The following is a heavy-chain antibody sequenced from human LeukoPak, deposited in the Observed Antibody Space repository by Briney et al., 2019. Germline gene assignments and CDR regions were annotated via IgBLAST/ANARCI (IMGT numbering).Heavy chain of an antibody. CDR1: GGSFSGYY. J-gene: IGHJ4*02. V-gene: IGHV4-34*01. CDR2: INHSGST. Sequence: PSETLSLTYAVYGGSFSGYYWSWIRQPPGKGLEWIGEINHSGSTNYNPSLKSRVTISVDTSKNQFSLKLSSVTAADTAVYYCARDSGYDFWSGYYWDYWGQGTLVTVSS. D-gene: IGHD3-3*01. CDR3: ARDSGYDFWSGYYWDY.